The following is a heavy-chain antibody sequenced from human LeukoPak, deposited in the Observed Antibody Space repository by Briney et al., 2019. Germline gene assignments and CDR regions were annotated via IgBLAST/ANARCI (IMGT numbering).Heavy chain of an antibody. CDR1: GFTFSSYA. CDR2: VSASGDST. V-gene: IGHV3-23*01. J-gene: IGHJ4*02. D-gene: IGHD3-10*01. CDR3: AKSHYYGSGSIDY. Sequence: GGSLRLSCAASGFTFSSYAMSWVRQAPGKGLAWISTVSASGDSTSYADSVKGRFTISRDNSKNALYLQVDSLRADDAALYYCAKSHYYGSGSIDYWGQGTLVTVSS.